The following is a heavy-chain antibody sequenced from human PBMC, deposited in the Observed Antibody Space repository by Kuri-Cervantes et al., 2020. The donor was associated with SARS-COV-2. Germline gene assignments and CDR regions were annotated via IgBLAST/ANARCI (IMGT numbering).Heavy chain of an antibody. CDR3: ARTDLMLTAPDY. CDR1: GYALISYG. V-gene: IGHV1-8*02. J-gene: IGHJ4*02. CDR2: MNPNSGKR. Sequence: ASVKVSCKAPGYALISYGDDWVRQATGQGLEWLGWMNPNSGKRGFAQKFQGRITMTRNTSKGTAHMELSSLRSEDTAVYYCARTDLMLTAPDYWGQGALVTVSS. D-gene: IGHD1-14*01.